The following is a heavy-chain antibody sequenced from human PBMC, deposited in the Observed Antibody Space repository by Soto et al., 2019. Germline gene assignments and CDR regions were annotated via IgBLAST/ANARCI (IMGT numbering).Heavy chain of an antibody. V-gene: IGHV4-39*01. J-gene: IGHJ4*02. CDR2: IYYSGST. CDR3: ARLGRGRWLKLGVDY. D-gene: IGHD3-16*01. Sequence: SETLSLTCTVSGGSISSSSYYWGWIRQPPGKGLEWIGSIYYSGSTYYNPSLKSRVTISVDTSKNQFSLKLSSVTAADTAVYYCARLGRGRWLKLGVDYWGQGTLVTVSS. CDR1: GGSISSSSYY.